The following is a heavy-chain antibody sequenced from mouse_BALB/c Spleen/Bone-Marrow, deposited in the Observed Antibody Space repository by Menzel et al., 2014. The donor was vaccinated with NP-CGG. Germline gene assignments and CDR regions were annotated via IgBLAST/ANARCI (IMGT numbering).Heavy chain of an antibody. CDR2: ITFDGSY. V-gene: IGHV3-6*02. J-gene: IGHJ1*01. D-gene: IGHD1-1*02. CDR3: ARALGSYVWYFDV. Sequence: DVHLVESGPGLMKPSQSLSLTCSVTGFSITSGYYWNWIRPFPGHTLEWVGYITFDGSYDYNPSLKNRISITRDTSNNQFFLKLNSVTAEDTASYYCARALGSYVWYFDVWGAGTTVTVSS. CDR1: GFSITSGYY.